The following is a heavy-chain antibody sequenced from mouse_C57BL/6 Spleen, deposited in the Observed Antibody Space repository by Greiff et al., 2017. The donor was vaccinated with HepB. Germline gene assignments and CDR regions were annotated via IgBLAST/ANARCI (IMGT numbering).Heavy chain of an antibody. V-gene: IGHV1-26*01. Sequence: EVQLQQSGPELVKPGASVKISCKASGYTFTDYYMNWVKQSHGKSLEWIGDINPNDGGTSYNQKFKGKATLTVDKSSSTAYMELRSLTTEDSAVYYCARELRLRYFDYWGQGTTLTVSS. D-gene: IGHD3-2*02. J-gene: IGHJ2*01. CDR3: ARELRLRYFDY. CDR2: INPNDGGT. CDR1: GYTFTDYY.